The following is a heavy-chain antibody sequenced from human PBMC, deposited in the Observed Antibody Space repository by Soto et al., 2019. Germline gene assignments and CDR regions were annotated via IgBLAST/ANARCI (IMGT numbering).Heavy chain of an antibody. V-gene: IGHV3-9*01. J-gene: IGHJ6*03. Sequence: HPGGSLRLSCAASGFTFDDYAMHWVRQAPGKGLEWVSGIRWNGSSIDYGDSVKGRFTISRDNSRNTLYLQMDSLRAEDTAVYYCARAQPRQSLMNYYYYMDVWGKGTTVTVSS. CDR3: ARAQPRQSLMNYYYYMDV. CDR2: IRWNGSSI. CDR1: GFTFDDYA. D-gene: IGHD3-16*01.